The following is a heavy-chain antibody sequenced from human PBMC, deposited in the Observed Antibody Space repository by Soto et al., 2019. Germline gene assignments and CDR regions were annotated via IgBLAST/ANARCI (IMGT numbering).Heavy chain of an antibody. Sequence: SETLSLTCTVSGGSIGSGDYYWSWIRQPPGKGLEWIGYIYYSGSTYYNPSLKSRVTISVDTSKNQFSLKLSSVTAADTAVYYCAREGLVTPGWFDPWGQGTLVTVSS. J-gene: IGHJ5*02. CDR1: GGSIGSGDYY. CDR3: AREGLVTPGWFDP. CDR2: IYYSGST. D-gene: IGHD6-19*01. V-gene: IGHV4-30-4*01.